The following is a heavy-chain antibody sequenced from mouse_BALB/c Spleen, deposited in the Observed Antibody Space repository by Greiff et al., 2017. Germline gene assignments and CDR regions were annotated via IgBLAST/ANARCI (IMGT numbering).Heavy chain of an antibody. J-gene: IGHJ2*01. V-gene: IGHV1-87*01. CDR2: IYPGDGDT. CDR3: ARGLYDGFDY. Sequence: VQLQQSGAELARPGASVKLSCKASGYTFTSYWMQWVKQRPGQGLEWIGAIYPGDGDTRYTQKFKGKATLTADKSSSTAYMQLSSLASEDSAVYYCARGLYDGFDYWGQGTTLTVSS. D-gene: IGHD2-3*01. CDR1: GYTFTSYW.